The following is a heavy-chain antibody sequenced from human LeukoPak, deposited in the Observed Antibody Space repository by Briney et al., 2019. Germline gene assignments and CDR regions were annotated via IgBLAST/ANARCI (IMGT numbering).Heavy chain of an antibody. CDR1: GFTVSNYY. J-gene: IGHJ5*02. D-gene: IGHD2-15*01. CDR3: ARDRAARQDWVEFDP. CDR2: MGGSGET. Sequence: GGSLRLSCAVSGFTVSNYYMSWVRQAPGKGLEWVAFMGGSGETFYAGSLKGRFTISRDDFKNTVYLQMSSLRVEDTAVYFCARDRAARQDWVEFDPWGQGTLVTVSS. V-gene: IGHV3-66*03.